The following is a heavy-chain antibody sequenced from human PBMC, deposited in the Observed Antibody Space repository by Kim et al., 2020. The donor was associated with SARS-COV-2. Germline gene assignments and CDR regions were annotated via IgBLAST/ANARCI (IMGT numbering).Heavy chain of an antibody. CDR1: GFTFSSYS. J-gene: IGHJ4*02. Sequence: GGSLRLSCAASGFTFSSYSMNWVRQAPGKGLEWVSAISSNSSYIYYADSVKGRFTISRDNAKNSLYLQMNSLRAEDTAVYYCARDIVGVVAATPHADDYWGAGTLVTVSS. V-gene: IGHV3-21*01. CDR2: ISSNSSYI. CDR3: ARDIVGVVAATPHADDY. D-gene: IGHD2-15*01.